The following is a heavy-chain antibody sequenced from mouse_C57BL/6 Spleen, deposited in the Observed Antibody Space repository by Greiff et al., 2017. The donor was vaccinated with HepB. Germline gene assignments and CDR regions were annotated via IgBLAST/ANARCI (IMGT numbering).Heavy chain of an antibody. D-gene: IGHD1-1*01. Sequence: EVQLQQSGAELVRPGASVKVSCTASGFNIKDYYMHWVKQRPEQGLEWIGRIDPEDGDTEYAPKFKGKATMTADTSSNTAYLQLSSLTSEDTAVYYCTTPFTTVPYYFDYWGQGTTLTVSS. CDR3: TTPFTTVPYYFDY. CDR1: GFNIKDYY. J-gene: IGHJ2*01. V-gene: IGHV14-1*01. CDR2: IDPEDGDT.